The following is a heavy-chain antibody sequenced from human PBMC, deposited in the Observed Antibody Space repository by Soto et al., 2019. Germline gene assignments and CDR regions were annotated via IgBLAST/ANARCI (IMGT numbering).Heavy chain of an antibody. CDR1: GFTFSTYA. CDR3: ARGSGYGSVNSVNHYLDY. J-gene: IGHJ4*01. Sequence: GGSLRLSCAGSGFTFSTYAMSWVRQAPGKGLEWLATIKMDASEKKYVDSVKGRFTMSRDNAKNSLYLQMYSLRAEETAVYYCARGSGYGSVNSVNHYLDYWGHGTLVTVSS. D-gene: IGHD3-10*01. CDR2: IKMDASEK. V-gene: IGHV3-7*01.